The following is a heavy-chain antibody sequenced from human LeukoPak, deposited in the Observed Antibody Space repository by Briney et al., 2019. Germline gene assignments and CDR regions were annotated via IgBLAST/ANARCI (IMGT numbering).Heavy chain of an antibody. J-gene: IGHJ4*02. CDR2: ISGSGGST. V-gene: IGHV3-23*01. Sequence: QAGGSLRLSCAASGFTFSSYWMSWVRQAPGKGLEWVSAISGSGGSTYYADSVKGRFTISRDNSKNTLYLQMNSLRAEDTAVYYCAKVEEGSGWHLDYWGQGTLVTVSS. CDR3: AKVEEGSGWHLDY. CDR1: GFTFSSYW. D-gene: IGHD6-19*01.